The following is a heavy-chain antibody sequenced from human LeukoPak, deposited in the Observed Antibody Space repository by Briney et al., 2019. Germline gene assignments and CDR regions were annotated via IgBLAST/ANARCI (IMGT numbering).Heavy chain of an antibody. CDR2: INTYSGYP. Sequence: ASVKVSCKASGYTFTTYAMNWVRQAPGQGLEWMGWINTYSGYPTYAQGFTGRFVFSLDTSVSTAYLQISSLKAEDTAVYYCARDSRDYGGPNNDYWGQGTLVTVSS. D-gene: IGHD4-23*01. CDR1: GYTFTTYA. CDR3: ARDSRDYGGPNNDY. J-gene: IGHJ4*02. V-gene: IGHV7-4-1*02.